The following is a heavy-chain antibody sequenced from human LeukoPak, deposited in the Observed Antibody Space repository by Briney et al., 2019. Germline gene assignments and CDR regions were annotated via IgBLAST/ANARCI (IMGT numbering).Heavy chain of an antibody. J-gene: IGHJ4*02. CDR1: GYSFTGYY. CDR3: VRDRTNYCSSTSCPLDY. D-gene: IGHD2-2*01. Sequence: ASVKVSCKASGYSFTGYYMHWVRQAPGQGLEWMGLINPNSGGTNYAQKFQGRVTMTRDTSISTAYMELSRLRSDDTAVYYCVRDRTNYCSSTSCPLDYWGQGTLVTVSS. CDR2: INPNSGGT. V-gene: IGHV1-2*02.